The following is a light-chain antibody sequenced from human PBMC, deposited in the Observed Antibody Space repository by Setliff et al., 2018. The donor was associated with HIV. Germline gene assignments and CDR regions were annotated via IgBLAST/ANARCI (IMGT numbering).Light chain of an antibody. CDR3: SSWDYSLNAYV. Sequence: QSVLTQPPSASGTPGQKVTISCSGSNSNIGSNTVNWYQQLPGTAPKLLIYSSNVRPSRVPDRFSGSKSGTSASLAISGLQAEDEADYYCSSWDYSLNAYVFGTGTKVTV. V-gene: IGLV1-44*01. CDR2: SSN. CDR1: NSNIGSNT. J-gene: IGLJ1*01.